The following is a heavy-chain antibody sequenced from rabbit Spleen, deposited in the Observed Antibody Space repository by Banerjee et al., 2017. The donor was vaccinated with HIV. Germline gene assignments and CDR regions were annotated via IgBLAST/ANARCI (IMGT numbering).Heavy chain of an antibody. CDR2: IYGGPGAMI. V-gene: IGHV1S40*01. CDR3: ARDLDGVIGWNFGW. D-gene: IGHD1-1*01. CDR1: EFYFHAAYY. J-gene: IGHJ4*01. Sequence: QSLEESGGDLVKPEGSLTLTCTASEFYFHAAYYMCWVRQAPGKGLEWIACIYGGPGAMIFDATWAKGRFTATSTSSTTMTLQMTSLTVADTATYFCARDLDGVIGWNFGWWGPGTLVTVS.